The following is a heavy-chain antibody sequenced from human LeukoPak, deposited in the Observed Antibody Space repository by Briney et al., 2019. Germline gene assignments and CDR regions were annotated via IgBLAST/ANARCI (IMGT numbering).Heavy chain of an antibody. J-gene: IGHJ6*03. D-gene: IGHD1-14*01. CDR3: ANTGWTKSSKYYYHYMDV. V-gene: IGHV3-43*02. Sequence: GGSLRLSCAASGFTFDDYGMQWVRHAPGKGLEYVSLISGNADRIEYADSVKGRFTISRDSSKNSLYLQMNSLRIEDTAVYYCANTGWTKSSKYYYHYMDVWGKGTTVTVSS. CDR1: GFTFDDYG. CDR2: ISGNADRI.